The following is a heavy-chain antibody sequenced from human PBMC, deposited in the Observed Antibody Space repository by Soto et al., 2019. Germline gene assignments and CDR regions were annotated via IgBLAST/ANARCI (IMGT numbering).Heavy chain of an antibody. CDR1: GFTFSSYA. CDR2: ISGSGGST. J-gene: IGHJ4*02. V-gene: IGHV3-23*01. CDR3: AKVPITMFRGVIPAHFDY. Sequence: PGGSLRLSCAASGFTFSSYAMSWVRQAPGKGLEWVSAISGSGGSTYYADSVKGRFTISRDNSKNTLYLQMNSLRAEDTAVYYCAKVPITMFRGVIPAHFDYWGQGTLVTVSS. D-gene: IGHD3-10*01.